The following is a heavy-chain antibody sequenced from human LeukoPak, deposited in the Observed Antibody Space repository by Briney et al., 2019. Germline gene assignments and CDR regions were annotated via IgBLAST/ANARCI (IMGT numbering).Heavy chain of an antibody. D-gene: IGHD3-3*01. J-gene: IGHJ3*02. CDR3: ARGLTIFGVVIRAFDI. CDR1: GGTFSSYA. V-gene: IGHV1-69*05. Sequence: ASVKVSCKASGGTFSSYAISWVRQAPGQGLEWMGGIIPIFGTANYAQKFQGRVTITTDESTSTAYMELSSLRSEDTAVYYCARGLTIFGVVIRAFDIWGQGTMVTVSS. CDR2: IIPIFGTA.